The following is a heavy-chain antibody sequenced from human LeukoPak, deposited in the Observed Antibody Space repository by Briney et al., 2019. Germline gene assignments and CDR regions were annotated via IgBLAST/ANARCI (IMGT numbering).Heavy chain of an antibody. CDR3: AREDGSGSYYNWFDP. D-gene: IGHD3-10*01. V-gene: IGHV4-59*12. Sequence: PSETLSLTCTVSGGSINSYYGSWIRQSPGKGLEWIGSIYYSGSTNYNPSLKSRVTISVDTSKNQFSLKLSSVTAADTAVYYCAREDGSGSYYNWFDPWGQGTLVTVSS. CDR1: GGSINSYY. J-gene: IGHJ5*02. CDR2: IYYSGST.